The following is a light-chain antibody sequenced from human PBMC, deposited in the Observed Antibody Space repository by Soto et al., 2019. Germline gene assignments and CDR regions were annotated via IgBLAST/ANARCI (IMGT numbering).Light chain of an antibody. CDR1: QSVSSSY. J-gene: IGKJ2*01. CDR3: QQYGTSPPYT. V-gene: IGKV3-20*01. Sequence: EIVLTQSPGTLSLSPGERATLSCRASQSVSSSYLAWYQQKPGQAPRLLIYGASSRATGFPDRFSGSGSGTDFTLTISRLEPGDFAVYYCQQYGTSPPYTFGQGTKLEIK. CDR2: GAS.